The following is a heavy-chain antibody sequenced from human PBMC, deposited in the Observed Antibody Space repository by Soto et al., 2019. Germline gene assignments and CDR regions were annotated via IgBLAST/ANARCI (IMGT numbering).Heavy chain of an antibody. Sequence: QVQLVESGGGLVKPGGSLRLSCAASGFTFSDYYMSWIRQAPGKGLEWVSYISSSGSTIYYADSVKGRFTSSRDNAKNSLYLQTNSLRAEDTAVYYCARGPYDYVWGSDPPHFDYWGQGTLVTVSS. CDR1: GFTFSDYY. CDR2: ISSSGSTI. CDR3: ARGPYDYVWGSDPPHFDY. D-gene: IGHD3-16*02. J-gene: IGHJ4*02. V-gene: IGHV3-11*01.